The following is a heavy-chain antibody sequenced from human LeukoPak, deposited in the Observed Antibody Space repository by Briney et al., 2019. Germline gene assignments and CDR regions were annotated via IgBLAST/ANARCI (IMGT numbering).Heavy chain of an antibody. V-gene: IGHV1-69*04. CDR3: ATLGYCSGGSCYSKLKRSGY. J-gene: IGHJ4*02. CDR2: IIPILGIA. D-gene: IGHD2-15*01. CDR1: GGTFSSYA. Sequence: WASVKVSCKASGGTFSSYAISWVRQAPGQGLEWMGRIIPILGIANYAQKFQGRVTITADKSTSTAYMELSSLRSEDTAVYYCATLGYCSGGSCYSKLKRSGYWGQGTLVTVSS.